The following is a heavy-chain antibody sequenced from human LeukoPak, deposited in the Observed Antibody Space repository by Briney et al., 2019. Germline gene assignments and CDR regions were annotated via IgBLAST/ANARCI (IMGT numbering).Heavy chain of an antibody. CDR3: ARVTAYSHNYYDSSGYYSYFDY. CDR2: INPNSGGT. V-gene: IGHV1-2*02. J-gene: IGHJ4*02. CDR1: GYTFTGYY. D-gene: IGHD3-22*01. Sequence: ASVKVSCKASGYTFTGYYMHWVRQAPGQGLEWMGWINPNSGGTNYAQKFQGRVTMTRDTSISTAYMELSRLRSDDTAVYYCARVTAYSHNYYDSSGYYSYFDYWGQGTLVTVSS.